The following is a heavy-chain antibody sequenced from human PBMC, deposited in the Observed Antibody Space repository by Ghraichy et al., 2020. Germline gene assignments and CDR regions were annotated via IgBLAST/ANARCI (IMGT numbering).Heavy chain of an antibody. CDR3: ARGWNFHY. J-gene: IGHJ4*02. D-gene: IGHD1-1*01. CDR2: INPADSDT. V-gene: IGHV5-51*01. Sequence: GESLNISCESSGYSFPSYWIAWARQTPGKGLEWMGIINPADSDTRYSPSFQGQVTISADKSISTAYLQWSSLKASDSAMYYCARGWNFHYWGQGTLVTVSS. CDR1: GYSFPSYW.